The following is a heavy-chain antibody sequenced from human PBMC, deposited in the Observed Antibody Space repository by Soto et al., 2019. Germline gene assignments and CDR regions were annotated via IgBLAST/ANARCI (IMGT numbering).Heavy chain of an antibody. V-gene: IGHV3-23*01. Sequence: EVQLLESGDGLVQPGGSLRLSCAASGFTFSSYAMSWVRQAPGKGLEWVSAISVSGGSTYYADSVKGRFTISRDNSKNTLYLQMNSLRAEDTALYYCARADWYFDLWGRGTLVTVSS. CDR1: GFTFSSYA. CDR2: ISVSGGST. CDR3: ARADWYFDL. J-gene: IGHJ2*01.